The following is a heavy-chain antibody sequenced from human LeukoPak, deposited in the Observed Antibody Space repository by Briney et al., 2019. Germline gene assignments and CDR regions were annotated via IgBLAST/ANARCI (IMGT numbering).Heavy chain of an antibody. CDR1: GFALSTTGVS. D-gene: IGHD2-2*01. V-gene: IGHV2-5*02. CDR2: IYWDDDK. CDR3: AHSPYCSRTSCQKFDF. Sequence: SGPTLVNPTQTLTLTCTFSGFALSTTGVSVGWIRQPPGKALEWLALIYWDDDKRYSPSLKTRLTITKDTSKNQVVLTMTNMDPVDTATYYCAHSPYCSRTSCQKFDFWGQGTLVTVSS. J-gene: IGHJ4*02.